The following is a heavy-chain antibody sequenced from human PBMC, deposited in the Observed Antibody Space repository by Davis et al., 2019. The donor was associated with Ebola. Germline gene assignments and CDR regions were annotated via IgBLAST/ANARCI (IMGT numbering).Heavy chain of an antibody. CDR3: ARQKGYSSTRGYYYGMDV. CDR2: ISSSSSYI. CDR1: GFTFSSYS. D-gene: IGHD2-2*01. Sequence: PGGSLRLSCAASGFTFSSYSMNWVRQAPGKGLEWVSSISSSSSYIYYVDPVKGRFTISRDNAKNSLYLQMNSLRAEDTAVYYCARQKGYSSTRGYYYGMDVWGKGNPGHRLL. J-gene: IGHJ6*04. V-gene: IGHV3-21*01.